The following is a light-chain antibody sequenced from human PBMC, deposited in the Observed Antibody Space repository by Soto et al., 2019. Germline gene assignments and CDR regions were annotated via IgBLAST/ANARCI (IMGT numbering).Light chain of an antibody. V-gene: IGLV2-23*02. Sequence: QSALTQPASVSGSPGQSITISCTGTSSDVGSYHLVSWYQQYPGKAPKLMIHEVSKRPSGVSDRFSGSKSGITASLTISGLQAEDEADYYCCSYARIDGSNYVFRTGTKVTVL. CDR3: CSYARIDGSNYV. J-gene: IGLJ1*01. CDR1: SSDVGSYHL. CDR2: EVS.